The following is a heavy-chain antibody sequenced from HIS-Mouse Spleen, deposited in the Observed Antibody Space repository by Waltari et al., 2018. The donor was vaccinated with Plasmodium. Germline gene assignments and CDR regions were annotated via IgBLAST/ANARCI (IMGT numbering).Heavy chain of an antibody. CDR1: GFTFSSCW. CDR2: IKQDGSEK. Sequence: EVQLVESGGGLVQPGGSLSLSCAASGFTFSSCWMSWVRQAPGKGLEWVANIKQDGSEKYYVDSVKGRFTISRDNAKNSLYLQMNSLRAEDTAVYYCASSWYWYFDLWGRGTLVTVSS. V-gene: IGHV3-7*01. CDR3: ASSWYWYFDL. D-gene: IGHD6-13*01. J-gene: IGHJ2*01.